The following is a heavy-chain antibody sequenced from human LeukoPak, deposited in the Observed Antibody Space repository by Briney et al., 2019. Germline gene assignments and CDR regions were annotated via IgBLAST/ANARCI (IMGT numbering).Heavy chain of an antibody. J-gene: IGHJ4*02. CDR3: ARDRWDIVANFDY. D-gene: IGHD5-12*01. CDR1: GFTFSNSG. V-gene: IGHV3-30*03. Sequence: PGGSLRLSCAASGFTFSNSGMHWVRQAPGKGLEWVAVTSYDGSNKYYGDSVKGRFTISRDNSKNTLYLQMNSLRAEDTAVYYCARDRWDIVANFDYWGQGTLVTVSS. CDR2: TSYDGSNK.